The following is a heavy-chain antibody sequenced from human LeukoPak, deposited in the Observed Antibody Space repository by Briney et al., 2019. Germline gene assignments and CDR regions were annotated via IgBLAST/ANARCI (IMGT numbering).Heavy chain of an antibody. CDR3: ARDLLLDY. D-gene: IGHD2/OR15-2a*01. CDR2: INHSGST. Sequence: SETLSLTCAVYGGSFSGYYWSWIRQPPGKGPEWIGEINHSGSTNYNPSLKSRVTISVDTSKNQFSLKLSSVTAADTAVYYCARDLLLDYWGQGTLVTVSS. J-gene: IGHJ4*02. V-gene: IGHV4-34*01. CDR1: GGSFSGYY.